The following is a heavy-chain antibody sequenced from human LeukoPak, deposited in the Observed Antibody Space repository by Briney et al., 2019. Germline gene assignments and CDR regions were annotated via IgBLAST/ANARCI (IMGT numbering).Heavy chain of an antibody. J-gene: IGHJ6*04. D-gene: IGHD3-10*02. CDR3: AELGITMIGGV. CDR2: ISSSGSTI. V-gene: IGHV3-48*03. Sequence: GESLRLSCAASGFTFSNYEMNWVRQAPGKGLVWVSYISSSGSTIYYADSVKGRFTISRDNAKNSLYLQMNSLRAEDTAVYYCAELGITMIGGVWGKGTTVTISS. CDR1: GFTFSNYE.